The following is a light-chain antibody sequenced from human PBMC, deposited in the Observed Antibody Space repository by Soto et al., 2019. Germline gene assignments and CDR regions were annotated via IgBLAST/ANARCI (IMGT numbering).Light chain of an antibody. CDR1: QSVSSSY. CDR2: GAS. V-gene: IGKV3-20*01. J-gene: IGKJ4*01. Sequence: EIVLTQSPGTLSLSPGEIATLSCRASQSVSSSYLAGYQQKPGQAPRLLIYGASSRATGIPDRFSGSGSGTDFTLTISSLEPEDLAVYYCQQYGSSPPLTFGGGTKVEIK. CDR3: QQYGSSPPLT.